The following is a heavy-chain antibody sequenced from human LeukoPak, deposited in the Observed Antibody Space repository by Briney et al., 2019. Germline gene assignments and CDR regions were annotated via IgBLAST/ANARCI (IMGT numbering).Heavy chain of an antibody. Sequence: GGSLRLSCAASGFALSSHWMTWVRQAPGKGLEWVAVISYDGSNKYYADSVKGRFTISRDNSKNTLYLQMNSLRAEDTAVYYCAKEHKVLRFLEWSFDYWGQGTLVTVSS. V-gene: IGHV3-30*18. D-gene: IGHD3-3*01. CDR1: GFALSSHW. CDR2: ISYDGSNK. CDR3: AKEHKVLRFLEWSFDY. J-gene: IGHJ4*02.